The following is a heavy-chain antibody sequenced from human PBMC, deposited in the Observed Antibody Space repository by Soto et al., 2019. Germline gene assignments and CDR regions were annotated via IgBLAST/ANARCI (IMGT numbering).Heavy chain of an antibody. CDR1: GYTFTSYY. CDR3: AAMTGWRPDFDP. D-gene: IGHD3-9*01. Sequence: ASVKVSCKASGYTFTSYYMHWVRQAPGQGLEWMGIINPSGGSTSYAQKFQGRVTMTRDTSTSTVYMELSSLRSEDTAVYYCAAMTGWRPDFDPWGQGTLLTVSS. CDR2: INPSGGST. J-gene: IGHJ5*02. V-gene: IGHV1-46*01.